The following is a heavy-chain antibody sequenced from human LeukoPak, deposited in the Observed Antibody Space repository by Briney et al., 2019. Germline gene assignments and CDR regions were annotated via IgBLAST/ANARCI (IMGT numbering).Heavy chain of an antibody. Sequence: GGSPRLSCAASGFTFSSYWMSWVRQAPGKGLEWVANIKQDGSEKYYVDSVKGRFTISRDNAKNSLYLQMNSLRAEDTAVYYCARKLKWELPYYYYYGMDVWGQGTTVTVSS. D-gene: IGHD1-26*01. CDR2: IKQDGSEK. CDR3: ARKLKWELPYYYYYGMDV. V-gene: IGHV3-7*01. J-gene: IGHJ6*02. CDR1: GFTFSSYW.